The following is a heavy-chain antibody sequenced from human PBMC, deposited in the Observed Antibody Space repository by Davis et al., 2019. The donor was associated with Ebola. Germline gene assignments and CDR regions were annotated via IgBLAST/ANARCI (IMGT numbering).Heavy chain of an antibody. V-gene: IGHV5-51*01. CDR2: IYPGDSDT. D-gene: IGHD3-22*01. CDR3: ARVGLLADSSGYYLPDYFDY. CDR1: GYRFNTYW. J-gene: IGHJ4*02. Sequence: GESLKISCKGSGYRFNTYWIGWVRQMPGKGLEWMGIIYPGDSDTRYSPSFQGQVTISADKSISTAYLQWSSLKASDTAMYYCARVGLLADSSGYYLPDYFDYWGQGTLVTVSS.